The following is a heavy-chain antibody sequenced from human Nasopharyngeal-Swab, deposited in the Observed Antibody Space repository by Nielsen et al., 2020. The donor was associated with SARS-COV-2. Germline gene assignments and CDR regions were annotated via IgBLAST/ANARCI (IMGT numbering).Heavy chain of an antibody. D-gene: IGHD6-19*01. CDR3: AKVGGSGWYSDY. CDR2: IYSGGSST. CDR1: GFTFSSYA. J-gene: IGHJ4*02. Sequence: GESLKISCAASGFTFSSYAMSWVRQVPGKGLEWVSVIYSGGSSTYYADSVKGRFTISRDNSKNTLYLQMNSLRAEDTAVYYCAKVGGSGWYSDYWGQGTLVTVSS. V-gene: IGHV3-23*03.